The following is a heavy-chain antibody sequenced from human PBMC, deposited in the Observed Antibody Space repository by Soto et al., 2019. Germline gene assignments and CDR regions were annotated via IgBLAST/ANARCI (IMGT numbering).Heavy chain of an antibody. CDR3: ARSGVTGIVIPSHWFDP. D-gene: IGHD2-21*02. V-gene: IGHV4-31*03. Sequence: SETLSLTCTVSGDSIGGVGYWSWIRQFPGRGLEWIGCISSSGSTYYNPALSNRISLSLDTSQNQFSLKLLSVTAADTAIYYCARSGVTGIVIPSHWFDPWGQGTLVTVSS. CDR1: GDSIGGVGY. CDR2: ISSSGST. J-gene: IGHJ5*02.